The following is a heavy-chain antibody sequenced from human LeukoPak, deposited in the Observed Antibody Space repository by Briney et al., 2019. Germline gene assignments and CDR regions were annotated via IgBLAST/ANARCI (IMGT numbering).Heavy chain of an antibody. V-gene: IGHV3-7*03. CDR1: GFTFSSYW. CDR3: AKTELGVAHRPGAFDI. J-gene: IGHJ3*02. Sequence: PGGSLRLSCAASGFTFSSYWMSWVRQAPGKGLEWVANIKQDGSEKYYVDSVKGRFTISRDNAKNSLYLQMSSLRAEDTALYYCAKTELGVAHRPGAFDIWGQGTMVTVSS. CDR2: IKQDGSEK. D-gene: IGHD3-3*01.